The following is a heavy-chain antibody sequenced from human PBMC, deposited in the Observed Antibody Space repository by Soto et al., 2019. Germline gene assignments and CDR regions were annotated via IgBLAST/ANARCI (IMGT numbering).Heavy chain of an antibody. V-gene: IGHV3-74*03. CDR1: GFTLSNNW. J-gene: IGHJ4*02. CDR3: ARDFAGRDDY. CDR2: INIDGRRT. D-gene: IGHD2-15*01. Sequence: EVQLVESGGGLVQPGGSLRLSCAASGFTLSNNWMHWVRQAPGEGLVWVSRINIDGRRTTYADSVKGRFTISRDHAKNTLYLQMDSLRVEDTALYYCARDFAGRDDYWGQGTLVTVSS.